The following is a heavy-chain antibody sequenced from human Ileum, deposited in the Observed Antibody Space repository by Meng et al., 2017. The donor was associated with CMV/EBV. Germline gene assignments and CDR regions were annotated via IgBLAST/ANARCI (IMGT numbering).Heavy chain of an antibody. CDR3: ARVPYYYDSSGYYNWFDP. J-gene: IGHJ5*02. V-gene: IGHV1-2*02. Sequence: ASVKVSCKASGYTFTGYYMHWVRQAPGQGLEWMGWINPNSGGTNYAQKFQGRVTMTRDTSISTAYMEPSRLRSDDTAVYYCARVPYYYDSSGYYNWFDPWGQGTLVTVSS. CDR1: GYTFTGYY. D-gene: IGHD3-22*01. CDR2: INPNSGGT.